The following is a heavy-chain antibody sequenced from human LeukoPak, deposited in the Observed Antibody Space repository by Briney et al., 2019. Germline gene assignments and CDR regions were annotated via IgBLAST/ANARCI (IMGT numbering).Heavy chain of an antibody. CDR2: IIPIFGTA. V-gene: IGHV1-69*13. CDR3: ARDFTMVRGLLEANAFDI. Sequence: GASVKVSCKAPGGTFSSYAISWVRQAPGQGLEWMGGIIPIFGTANYAQKFQGRVTTTADESTSTAYMELSSLRSEDTAVYYCARDFTMVRGLLEANAFDIWGQGTMVTVSS. CDR1: GGTFSSYA. J-gene: IGHJ3*02. D-gene: IGHD3-10*01.